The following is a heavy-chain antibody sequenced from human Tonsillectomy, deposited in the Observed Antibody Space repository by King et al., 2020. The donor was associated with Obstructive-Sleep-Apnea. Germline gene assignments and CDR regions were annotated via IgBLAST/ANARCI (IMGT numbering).Heavy chain of an antibody. CDR2: IYYTGSA. D-gene: IGHD6-19*01. CDR1: GGSITSYY. Sequence: QLQESGPGLVKPSETLSLTCTVSGGSITSYYWSWIRQPPGKGLEWIGYIYYTGSANHNPSLKSRVTISVDTSKNQFSLRLSSVTAADTAVFYCAREWLGVDYWGQGTLVTVSS. CDR3: AREWLGVDY. J-gene: IGHJ4*02. V-gene: IGHV4-59*01.